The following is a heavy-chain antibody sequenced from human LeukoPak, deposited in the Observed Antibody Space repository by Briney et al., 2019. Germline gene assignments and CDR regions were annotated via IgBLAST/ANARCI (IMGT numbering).Heavy chain of an antibody. CDR3: ARTSITMVSST. CDR1: GYTFTSYD. V-gene: IGHV1-18*04. J-gene: IGHJ4*02. D-gene: IGHD3-10*01. CDR2: ISGNNGDT. Sequence: ASVKVSCKTSGYTFTSYDITWVRQAPGQGLEWLGWISGNNGDTSYAHNVDGRVTMTTDTSTSTGYMELRSLRSDDTAVYYCARTSITMVSSTWGQGTLVIVSS.